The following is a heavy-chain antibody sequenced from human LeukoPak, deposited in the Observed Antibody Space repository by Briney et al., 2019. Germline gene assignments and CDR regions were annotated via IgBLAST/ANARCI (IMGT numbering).Heavy chain of an antibody. D-gene: IGHD1-26*01. CDR2: INPNSGGT. CDR1: GYTFTGYY. CDR3: ARDLNILGSYYLDN. J-gene: IGHJ4*02. Sequence: ASVKVSCKASGYTFTGYYMHWVRQAPGQGLEWMGWINPNSGGTNYAQKFQGRVTMTRDTSISTAYMELSRLRSDDTAVYYCARDLNILGSYYLDNWGQGTLVTVSS. V-gene: IGHV1-2*02.